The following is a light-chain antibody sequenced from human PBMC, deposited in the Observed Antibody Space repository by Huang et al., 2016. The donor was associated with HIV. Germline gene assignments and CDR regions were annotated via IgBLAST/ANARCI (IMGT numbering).Light chain of an antibody. CDR2: DAS. CDR1: QDISNY. Sequence: DIQMTQSPSSLSASVGDRVTITCQASQDISNYLNWYQQKPGKAPKLLIYDASNLEKGVSSRFSGSGSGTDFTFTIRSLKPEDIATYYCQHYDNPRTFGQGTKVEIK. J-gene: IGKJ1*01. CDR3: QHYDNPRT. V-gene: IGKV1-33*01.